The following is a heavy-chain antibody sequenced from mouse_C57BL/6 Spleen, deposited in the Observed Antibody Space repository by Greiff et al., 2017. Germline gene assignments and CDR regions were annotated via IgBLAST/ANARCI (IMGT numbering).Heavy chain of an antibody. D-gene: IGHD4-1*01. CDR3: ARSRDNWYYFDY. Sequence: QVQLQQSGAELVKPGASVKISCKASGYAFSSYWMNWVTQRPGKGLEWIGQIYPGDGDTNYHGKFKGKATLTADKSSSPAYMQLSSRTSEDAAVYFCARSRDNWYYFDYWGQGTTLTVSS. CDR1: GYAFSSYW. V-gene: IGHV1-80*01. J-gene: IGHJ2*01. CDR2: IYPGDGDT.